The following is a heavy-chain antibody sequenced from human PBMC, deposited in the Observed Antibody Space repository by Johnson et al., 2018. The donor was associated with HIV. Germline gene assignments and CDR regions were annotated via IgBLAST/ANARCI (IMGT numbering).Heavy chain of an antibody. V-gene: IGHV3-30*04. J-gene: IGHJ3*02. Sequence: VQLVESGGGVVQPGRSLRLSCAVSGFTFSSYAMHWVRQAPGKGLEWVAVISYDGSNKYYADSVKGRFTISRDNVKNSLYLQMNSLRHEDTAVYYCAKGGSAVAVAFDIWGQGTMVTVSS. D-gene: IGHD6-19*01. CDR2: ISYDGSNK. CDR1: GFTFSSYA. CDR3: AKGGSAVAVAFDI.